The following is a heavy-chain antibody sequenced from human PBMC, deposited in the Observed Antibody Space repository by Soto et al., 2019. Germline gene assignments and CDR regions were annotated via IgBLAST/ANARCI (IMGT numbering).Heavy chain of an antibody. CDR3: ARRSCNSPSCYYYGLDV. D-gene: IGHD2-2*01. J-gene: IGHJ6*02. CDR1: GGSINSGGYS. V-gene: IGHV4-30-2*01. CDR2: ISHSGST. Sequence: QLQLQESGSGLVKPSQTLSLTCAVSGGSINSGGYSWSWIRQPPGKGLEWIGFISHSGSTYYNPSLKRRVTISMDTSKNHFSLKLSSVTAADTAVYYCARRSCNSPSCYYYGLDVWGHGTPVTVSS.